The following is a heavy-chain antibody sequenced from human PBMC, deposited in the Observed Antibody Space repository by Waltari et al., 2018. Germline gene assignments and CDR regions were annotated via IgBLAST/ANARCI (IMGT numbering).Heavy chain of an antibody. V-gene: IGHV3-21*04. D-gene: IGHD3-10*01. J-gene: IGHJ3*02. CDR1: GFTFSSYS. CDR3: ARDQLLMVRGALGAFDI. Sequence: EVQLVESGGGLVKPGGSLRLSCAASGFTFSSYSMNWVRQAPGKGLEWFSSISSSSSYIYYADSVKGRFTISRDNAKNSLYLQMNSLRAEDTAVYYCARDQLLMVRGALGAFDIWGQGTMVTVSS. CDR2: ISSSSSYI.